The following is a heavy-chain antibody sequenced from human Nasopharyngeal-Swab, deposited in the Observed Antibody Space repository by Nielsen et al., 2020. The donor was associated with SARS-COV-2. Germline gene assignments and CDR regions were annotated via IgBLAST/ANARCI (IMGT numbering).Heavy chain of an antibody. Sequence: GGSLRLSCAVSGFTSSSYSMNWVRQPPGKGLEWVSSISSSSSYIYYADSVKGRFTISRDNAKNSLYLQMNSLRAEDTAVYYCARVCSGGSCYGYYYGMDVWGQGTTVTVSS. J-gene: IGHJ6*02. CDR2: ISSSSSYI. CDR3: ARVCSGGSCYGYYYGMDV. CDR1: GFTSSSYS. D-gene: IGHD2-15*01. V-gene: IGHV3-21*01.